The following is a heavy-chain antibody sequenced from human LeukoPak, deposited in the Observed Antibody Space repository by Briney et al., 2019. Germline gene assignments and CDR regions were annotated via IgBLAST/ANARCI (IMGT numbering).Heavy chain of an antibody. CDR2: IYSGGST. CDR3: SPPDWRRSRGTSSDP. J-gene: IGHJ5*02. D-gene: IGHD1-14*01. V-gene: IGHV3-66*01. Sequence: GGSLRLPRAAPRFTASSDYMRRARQAPGKGLEWVSGIYSGGSTYYADSVKGRFTISRDNSKNTPYLQMNSLRVEDTAFYYCSPPDWRRSRGTSSDPWGQATLVTVSS. CDR1: RFTASSDY.